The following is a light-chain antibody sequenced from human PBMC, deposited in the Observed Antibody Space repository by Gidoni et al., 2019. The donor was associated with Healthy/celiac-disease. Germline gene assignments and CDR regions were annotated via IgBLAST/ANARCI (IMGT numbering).Light chain of an antibody. V-gene: IGLV3-25*03. CDR3: QSADSSGRV. CDR2: KDS. J-gene: IGLJ2*01. CDR1: ALPKQY. Sequence: SYELTQPPSVSVSPGQTARITCSGDALPKQYAYWYQQKPGQAPVLVIYKDSERPSGIPERFSGSSSGTTVTVTISGVQAEDEADYYGQSADSSGRVFGGGTKLTVL.